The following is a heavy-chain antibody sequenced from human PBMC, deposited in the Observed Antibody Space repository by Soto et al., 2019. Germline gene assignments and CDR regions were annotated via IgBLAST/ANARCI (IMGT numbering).Heavy chain of an antibody. CDR2: ISYDGSNK. J-gene: IGHJ6*02. Sequence: GGSLSLSCAASGFTFSSYGMHWVRQAPGKGLEWVAVISYDGSNKYYADSVKGRFTISRDNSKNTLYLQMNSLRAEDTAVYYCAKDRLYSSSSHYYYYGMDVWGQGTTVTVSS. V-gene: IGHV3-30*18. D-gene: IGHD6-6*01. CDR1: GFTFSSYG. CDR3: AKDRLYSSSSHYYYYGMDV.